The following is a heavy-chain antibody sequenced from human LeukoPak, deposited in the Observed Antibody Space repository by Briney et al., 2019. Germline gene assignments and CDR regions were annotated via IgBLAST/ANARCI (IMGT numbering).Heavy chain of an antibody. CDR1: GFTFSSYG. J-gene: IGHJ4*02. Sequence: GGSLRLSCAASGFTFSSYGMHWVRQAPGKGLEWVAVIWYDGSNKYYADSVKGRFTISRDNAKNSLYLQMNSLSAEDTAVYYCARVKPYYYDSSGYYGFVYFDSWGQGTLVTVSS. CDR3: ARVKPYYYDSSGYYGFVYFDS. D-gene: IGHD3-22*01. CDR2: IWYDGSNK. V-gene: IGHV3-33*01.